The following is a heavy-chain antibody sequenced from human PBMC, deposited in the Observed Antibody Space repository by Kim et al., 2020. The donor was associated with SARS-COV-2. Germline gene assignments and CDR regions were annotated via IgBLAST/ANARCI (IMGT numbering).Heavy chain of an antibody. CDR2: MRHDGGAA. J-gene: IGHJ4*01. V-gene: IGHV4-59*13. Sequence: SETLSLTCTVSGASISPYFWTWIRQTPNKALEWIAYMRHDGGAATYNPSLRGRATMSVDTSQNQFSLKLSYVTAADSAKYYCARLALASPFHFDRWG. D-gene: IGHD2-2*01. CDR1: GASISPYF. CDR3: ARLALASPFHFDR.